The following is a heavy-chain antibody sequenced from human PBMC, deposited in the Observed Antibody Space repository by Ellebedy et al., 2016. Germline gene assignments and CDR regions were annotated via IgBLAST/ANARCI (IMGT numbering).Heavy chain of an antibody. V-gene: IGHV2-5*01. J-gene: IGHJ4*02. CDR3: AHSTRQSVGIYYFDY. CDR2: IYWNDDK. CDR1: GFSLSTSGVG. D-gene: IGHD6-13*01. Sequence: SGPTLVKPTQTLTLTCTFSGFSLSTSGVGVAWIRQPPGKALEWLALIYWNDDKRYSPFLKSSLSITKDTSKNQVVLTMTNMDPVDTATYYCAHSTRQSVGIYYFDYWGQGTLITVSS.